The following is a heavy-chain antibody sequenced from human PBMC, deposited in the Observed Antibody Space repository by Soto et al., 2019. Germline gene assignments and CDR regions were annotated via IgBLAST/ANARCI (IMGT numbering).Heavy chain of an antibody. Sequence: QVQLVQSGAEVKKPGSSVKVSCKASGGTFSGYAISWVRQAPGQGLEWMGGIIPIFGTANYAQKFQGRVTITADESTSTAYMELSSLRSEDTAVYYCAREYTMIVVARGYFDYWGQGTLVTVSS. D-gene: IGHD3-22*01. V-gene: IGHV1-69*01. J-gene: IGHJ4*02. CDR1: GGTFSGYA. CDR2: IIPIFGTA. CDR3: AREYTMIVVARGYFDY.